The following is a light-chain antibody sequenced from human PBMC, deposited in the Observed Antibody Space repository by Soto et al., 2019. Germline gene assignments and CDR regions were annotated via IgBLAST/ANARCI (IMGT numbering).Light chain of an antibody. CDR3: QHGYSTPLT. CDR1: QNSSTY. V-gene: IGKV1-39*01. CDR2: AAS. J-gene: IGKJ4*01. Sequence: IQMTQSPSSLSASVGDRVTITCLVSQNSSTYLHWYQQKPGKAPNLLIYAASTLQSGVPARFSGSGSGTDFTLTISSLQPEDFATYFCQHGYSTPLTFGGGTKVDIK.